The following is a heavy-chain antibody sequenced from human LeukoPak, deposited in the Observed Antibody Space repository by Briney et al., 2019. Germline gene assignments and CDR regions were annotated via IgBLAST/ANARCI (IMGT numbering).Heavy chain of an antibody. V-gene: IGHV3-74*03. Sequence: PGGSLTLSCATSGFTFNIYWMQWVRQVPGKGLVWVSRIDSNGGGATYADSVKGRFTTSRDNGNNTMYLQMNSLRAEDTAIYYCARAKYSSRWSLDYWGQGALVTVSS. CDR2: IDSNGGGA. D-gene: IGHD6-13*01. CDR1: GFTFNIYW. CDR3: ARAKYSSRWSLDY. J-gene: IGHJ4*02.